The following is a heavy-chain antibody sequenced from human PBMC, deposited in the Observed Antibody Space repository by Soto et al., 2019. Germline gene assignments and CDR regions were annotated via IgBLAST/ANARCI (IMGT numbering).Heavy chain of an antibody. V-gene: IGHV3-23*01. J-gene: IGHJ4*02. CDR3: AKDRGTGYSSSWYYFDY. Sequence: EVQLLESGGGLVQPGGSLRLSCAASGCTFSSYAMSWVRQAPGKGLEGVSAISGSGGSTYYADSVKGRFTISRDNSKTTLYRHMNSLRAEDTAVYYCAKDRGTGYSSSWYYFDYCGQGTLVTVSS. CDR1: GCTFSSYA. D-gene: IGHD6-13*01. CDR2: ISGSGGST.